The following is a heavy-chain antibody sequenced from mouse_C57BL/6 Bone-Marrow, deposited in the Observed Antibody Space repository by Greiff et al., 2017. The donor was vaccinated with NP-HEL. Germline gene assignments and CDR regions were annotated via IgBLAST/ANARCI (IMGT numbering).Heavy chain of an antibody. CDR2: IYPGSGST. V-gene: IGHV1-55*01. CDR3: AGGRFPYAMDY. Sequence: VQLQQSGAELVKPGASVKMSCKASGYTFTSYWITWVKQRPGQGLEWIGDIYPGSGSTNYNEKFKSKATLTVDTSSSTAYMQLSSLTSEDSAVYYCAGGRFPYAMDYWGQGTSVTVSS. J-gene: IGHJ4*01. CDR1: GYTFTSYW.